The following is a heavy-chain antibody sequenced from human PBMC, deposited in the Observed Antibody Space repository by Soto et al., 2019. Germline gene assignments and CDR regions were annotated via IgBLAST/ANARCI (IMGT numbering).Heavy chain of an antibody. D-gene: IGHD2-8*02. Sequence: PGGPLRLSCSASVFTCSSYDISWVGKAPGEGLEWVSTNLVGGSTYYADSVKGRFTISRDNSKNTLYLQMNSLTAGDTAVYYCAKATATGGGAFDICGQGTMVTVSS. CDR3: AKATATGGGAFDI. CDR2: NLVGGST. J-gene: IGHJ3*02. CDR1: VFTCSSYD. V-gene: IGHV3-23*01.